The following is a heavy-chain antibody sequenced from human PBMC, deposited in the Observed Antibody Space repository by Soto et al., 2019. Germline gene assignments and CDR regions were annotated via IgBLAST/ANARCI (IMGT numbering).Heavy chain of an antibody. V-gene: IGHV3-30-3*01. D-gene: IGHD6-19*01. Sequence: QVQLVESGGGVVQPGRSLRLSCAASGFTFSSYAMHWVRQAPGKGLEWVAVISYDGSNKYYADSVKGRFTISRDNSKNTLYRQMNSLRAEDTAVYYCASGLAVAGTVFDYWGQGTLVTVSS. CDR3: ASGLAVAGTVFDY. J-gene: IGHJ4*02. CDR2: ISYDGSNK. CDR1: GFTFSSYA.